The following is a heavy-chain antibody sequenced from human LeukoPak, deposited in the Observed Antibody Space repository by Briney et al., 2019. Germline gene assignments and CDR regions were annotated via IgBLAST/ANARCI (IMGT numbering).Heavy chain of an antibody. J-gene: IGHJ4*02. CDR2: ISSSSSYI. CDR3: ARSFLSIAAAATDD. D-gene: IGHD6-13*01. Sequence: GRSLRLSCAASGFTFSTYSMHWVRQAPGKGLEWVASISSSSSYIYYADSVKGRFTISRDNAKNSLYLQMNSLRAEDTAVYYCARSFLSIAAAATDDWGQGTLVTVSS. V-gene: IGHV3-21*01. CDR1: GFTFSTYS.